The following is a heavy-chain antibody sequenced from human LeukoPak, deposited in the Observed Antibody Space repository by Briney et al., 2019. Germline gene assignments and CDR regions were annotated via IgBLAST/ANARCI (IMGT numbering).Heavy chain of an antibody. Sequence: SETLSLTCTVSGGSISSGGYYWSWIRQPPGKGLEWIGYIYYSGSTNYNPSLKSRVTISVDTSKNQFSLKLSSVTAADTAVYYCARDNWNYGSSMDVWGQGTTVTVSS. CDR2: IYYSGST. D-gene: IGHD1-7*01. CDR1: GGSISSGGYY. CDR3: ARDNWNYGSSMDV. J-gene: IGHJ6*02. V-gene: IGHV4-61*08.